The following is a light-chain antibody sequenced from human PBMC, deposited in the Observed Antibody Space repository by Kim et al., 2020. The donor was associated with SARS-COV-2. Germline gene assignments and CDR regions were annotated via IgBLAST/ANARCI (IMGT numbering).Light chain of an antibody. CDR3: QQYNSYSYT. CDR2: RAS. CDR1: QSISTW. V-gene: IGKV1-5*03. J-gene: IGKJ2*01. Sequence: ASVGDRVTISCRASQSISTWLAWYQQKPGKAPKLLIYRASSLEGGVPSRFSGSGSGTEFTLTISSLQPDDFATYYCQQYNSYSYTFGQGTKLEI.